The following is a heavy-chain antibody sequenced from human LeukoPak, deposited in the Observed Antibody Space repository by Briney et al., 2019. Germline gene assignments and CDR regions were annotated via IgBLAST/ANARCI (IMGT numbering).Heavy chain of an antibody. Sequence: ASVKVSCKASGYTFTGYYMHWVRQAPGQGLEWMGWINPNSGGTNYAQKFQGRVTMTRDTSISTAYMELSRLKSDDTAVYYCARGRQVSGVVNNWFDPWGQGTLVTVSS. D-gene: IGHD3-3*01. CDR1: GYTFTGYY. CDR2: INPNSGGT. CDR3: ARGRQVSGVVNNWFDP. V-gene: IGHV1-2*02. J-gene: IGHJ5*02.